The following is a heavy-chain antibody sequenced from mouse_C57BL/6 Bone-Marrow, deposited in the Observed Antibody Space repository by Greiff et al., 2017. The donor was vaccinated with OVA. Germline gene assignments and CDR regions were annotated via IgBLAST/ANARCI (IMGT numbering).Heavy chain of an antibody. CDR1: GYSFTDYN. CDR2: INPNYGTT. D-gene: IGHD2-4*01. CDR3: ARCYDYGYYYAMDY. V-gene: IGHV1-39*01. J-gene: IGHJ4*01. Sequence: EVKLMESGPELVKPGASVKISCKASGYSFTDYNMNWVKQSNGKSLEWIGVINPNYGTTSYNQKFKGKATLTVDQSSSTAYMQLNSLTSEDSAVYYCARCYDYGYYYAMDYWGQGTSVTVSS.